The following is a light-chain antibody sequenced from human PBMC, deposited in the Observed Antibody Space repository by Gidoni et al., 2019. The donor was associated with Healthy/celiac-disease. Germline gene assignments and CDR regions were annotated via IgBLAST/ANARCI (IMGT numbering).Light chain of an antibody. CDR1: QSVSSN. Sequence: IVMTHSPATLSVSPGARATLSCRASQSVSSNLAWYQQKPGQAPRLLIYGASTRASGIPARFRGRGFGTEFTLTISSLQSEDFAVYLRQKDNNWPPITFGQGTRLEIK. CDR3: QKDNNWPPIT. J-gene: IGKJ5*01. CDR2: GAS. V-gene: IGKV3-15*01.